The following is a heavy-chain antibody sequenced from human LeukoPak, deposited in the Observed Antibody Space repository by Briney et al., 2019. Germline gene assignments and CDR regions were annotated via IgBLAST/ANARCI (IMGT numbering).Heavy chain of an antibody. CDR3: AKISGVTDYYDSSGYHYAFDI. Sequence: GASVKVSCKASGGTFSSYAISWVRQAPGQGLEWMGGIIPIFGTANYAQKFQGRVTITADESTSTAYMELSSLGSEDTAVYYCAKISGVTDYYDSSGYHYAFDIWGQGTMVTVSS. D-gene: IGHD3-22*01. J-gene: IGHJ3*02. V-gene: IGHV1-69*13. CDR2: IIPIFGTA. CDR1: GGTFSSYA.